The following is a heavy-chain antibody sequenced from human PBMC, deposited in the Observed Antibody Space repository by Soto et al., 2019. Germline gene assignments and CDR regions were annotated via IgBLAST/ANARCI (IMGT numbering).Heavy chain of an antibody. CDR2: MNPNSGNT. V-gene: IGHV1-8*01. Sequence: GXSVKVSCNASGYTFTSYDINLVRHSTGQGLEWMGWMNPNSGNTGYAQKFQGRVTMTRNTSISTAYMELSSLRSEDTAVYYCASGYNWNGGYYYMDVWGKGTTVTVSS. CDR1: GYTFTSYD. J-gene: IGHJ6*03. CDR3: ASGYNWNGGYYYMDV. D-gene: IGHD1-20*01.